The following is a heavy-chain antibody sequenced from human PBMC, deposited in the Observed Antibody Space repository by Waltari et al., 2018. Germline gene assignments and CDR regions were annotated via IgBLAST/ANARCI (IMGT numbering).Heavy chain of an antibody. Sequence: QVQLVQSGAEVKKPGASVKVSCKASGYTFTSYAMHWVRQAPGQRLGWMGWINACNGNTKYSQKFQGRVTITRDTSASTAYMELSSLRSEDTAVYYCARDGTYYGSGSYYSYWGQGTLVTVSS. D-gene: IGHD3-10*01. J-gene: IGHJ4*02. CDR2: INACNGNT. CDR3: ARDGTYYGSGSYYSY. CDR1: GYTFTSYA. V-gene: IGHV1-3*01.